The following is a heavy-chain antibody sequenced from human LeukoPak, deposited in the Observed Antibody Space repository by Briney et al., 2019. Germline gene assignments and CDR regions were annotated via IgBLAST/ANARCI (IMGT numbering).Heavy chain of an antibody. CDR2: VTYRGSA. Sequence: SETLSLTCAVYNGFDNLYFMLVRQPPGKGLEWIGEVTYRGSANYNPSLRSRATISINVSQRQFSLILKSVTAADTALYYCTRDSGTTGEVKFDPWGQGTLVTVSS. J-gene: IGHJ5*02. CDR1: NGFDNLYF. D-gene: IGHD4-17*01. V-gene: IGHV4-34*01. CDR3: TRDSGTTGEVKFDP.